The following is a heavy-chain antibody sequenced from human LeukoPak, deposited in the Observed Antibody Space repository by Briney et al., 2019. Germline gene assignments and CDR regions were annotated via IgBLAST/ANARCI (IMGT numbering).Heavy chain of an antibody. V-gene: IGHV4-38-2*02. J-gene: IGHJ5*02. CDR1: GFTFSNYA. CDR3: ARDRGPDHSGWHGPPSNWFDP. D-gene: IGHD6-19*01. CDR2: IYYGGYT. Sequence: PGGSLRLSCAASGFTFSNYAMSWVRQAPGKGLEWIGSIYYGGYTYYNAPLKSRVTISVDTSKNQFSLKLNSVTAADTAVYYCARDRGPDHSGWHGPPSNWFDPWGQGTLVTVSS.